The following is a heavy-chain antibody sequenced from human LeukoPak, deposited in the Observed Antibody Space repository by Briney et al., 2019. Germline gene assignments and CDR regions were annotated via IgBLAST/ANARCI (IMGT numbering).Heavy chain of an antibody. D-gene: IGHD3-22*01. CDR1: GGSFSGYY. CDR3: ARDYLYYYDSSGSFNWFDP. CDR2: INHSGST. V-gene: IGHV4-34*01. Sequence: SETLSLTCAVSGGSFSGYYWSWIRQPPGKGLEWIGEINHSGSTNYNPSLKSRVTISVDTSKNQFSLKLSSVTAADTAVYYCARDYLYYYDSSGSFNWFDPWGQGTLVTVSS. J-gene: IGHJ5*02.